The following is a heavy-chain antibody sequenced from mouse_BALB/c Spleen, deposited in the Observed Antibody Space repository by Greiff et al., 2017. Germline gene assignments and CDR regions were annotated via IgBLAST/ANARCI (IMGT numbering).Heavy chain of an antibody. D-gene: IGHD2-4*01. CDR3: VREGYDYDMDYAMDY. J-gene: IGHJ4*01. V-gene: IGHV10-3*03. CDR2: IRSKSNNYAT. CDR1: GFTFNTNA. Sequence: EVQWVESGGGLVQPKGSLKLSCAASGFTFNTNAMHWVCQAPGKGLEWVARIRSKSNNYATYYADSVKDRFTISRDDSQSMLYLQMNNLKTEDTAMYYCVREGYDYDMDYAMDYWGQGTSVTVSS.